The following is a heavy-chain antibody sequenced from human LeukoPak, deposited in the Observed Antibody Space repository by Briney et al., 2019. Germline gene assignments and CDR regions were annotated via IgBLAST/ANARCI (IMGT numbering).Heavy chain of an antibody. J-gene: IGHJ6*03. CDR3: ARDERRYYYMDV. CDR1: GFTFSSYS. D-gene: IGHD1-1*01. Sequence: GGSLRLSCAASGFTFSSYSMNWVRQAPGKGLEWVSSISSSSSYIYYADSVKGRFTISRDNAKNSLYLQMNSLRAEDTAVYYCARDERRYYYMDVWGKGTTVTVSS. V-gene: IGHV3-21*01. CDR2: ISSSSSYI.